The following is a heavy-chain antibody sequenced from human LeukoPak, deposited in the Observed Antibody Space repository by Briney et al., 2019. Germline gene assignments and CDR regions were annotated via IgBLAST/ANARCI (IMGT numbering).Heavy chain of an antibody. V-gene: IGHV3-7*03. D-gene: IGHD6-19*01. J-gene: IGHJ4*02. CDR1: GFTFSSYW. CDR3: ARGGWLGKPQRVDY. CDR2: IKHDGGEK. Sequence: GGSLRLSCAASGFTFSSYWMTWVRQAPGKGLEWVANIKHDGGEKYYMDSVKGRFTISRDNSKNTLYLQMNSLRAEDTAVYYCARGGWLGKPQRVDYWGRGTLVTVSS.